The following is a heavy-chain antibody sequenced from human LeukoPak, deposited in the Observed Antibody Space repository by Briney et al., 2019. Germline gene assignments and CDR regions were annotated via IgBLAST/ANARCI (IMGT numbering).Heavy chain of an antibody. D-gene: IGHD3-9*01. Sequence: GESLKISCEASGYXFTSYWIRWVRQMPGKGLEWMGTIYPGDSDTRYSPSFQGQVTISADKSSRTAYLQWSSLKASDTAIYYCARQSDYNILTGYSSGYYFDSWGQGTLVTVSS. CDR3: ARQSDYNILTGYSSGYYFDS. CDR2: IYPGDSDT. V-gene: IGHV5-51*01. J-gene: IGHJ4*02. CDR1: GYXFTSYW.